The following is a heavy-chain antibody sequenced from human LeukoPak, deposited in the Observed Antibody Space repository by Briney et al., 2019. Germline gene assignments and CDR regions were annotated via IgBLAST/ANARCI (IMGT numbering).Heavy chain of an antibody. Sequence: PGGSLRLSCAASGFIFSNYGMHWVRQAPGKGLEWVAVISHDGRTEFYADSVKGRFTISRDNSKNTLDLQMFSLRAGDTAVYYCAKEPTSYSSGWHFHHWGQGTLVTVSS. J-gene: IGHJ1*01. CDR3: AKEPTSYSSGWHFHH. D-gene: IGHD6-25*01. CDR2: ISHDGRTE. V-gene: IGHV3-30*18. CDR1: GFIFSNYG.